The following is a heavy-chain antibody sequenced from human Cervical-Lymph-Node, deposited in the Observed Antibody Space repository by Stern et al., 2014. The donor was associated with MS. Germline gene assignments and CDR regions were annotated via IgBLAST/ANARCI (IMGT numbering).Heavy chain of an antibody. J-gene: IGHJ6*02. CDR1: GFTFNKYA. CDR3: AKQYFDSGGYSCYYGMDI. Sequence: EVQLVESGGDLVQPGGSLRLSCAASGFTFNKYAMNWVRQAPGKGLERVSPISGSGGRIYYADSVMGPFSISRDNYENTRNLRMNSLRAEDTAIYYCAKQYFDSGGYSCYYGMDIWGQGTTVTVSS. CDR2: ISGSGGRI. D-gene: IGHD3-22*01. V-gene: IGHV3-23*04.